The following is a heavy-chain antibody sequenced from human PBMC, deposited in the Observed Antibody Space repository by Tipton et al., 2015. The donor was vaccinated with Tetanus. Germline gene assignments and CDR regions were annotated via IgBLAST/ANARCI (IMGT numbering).Heavy chain of an antibody. Sequence: SLRLSCAASGFTLSRYTLNWVRQAPGKGLEWVSSISSSSRYIYYADSVKGRFTISRDNAKNSLYLQMISLRTEDTAVYFCARAPNSGTSPYFYHYMDVWGKGTTVTVSS. J-gene: IGHJ6*03. CDR3: ARAPNSGTSPYFYHYMDV. V-gene: IGHV3-21*01. D-gene: IGHD3-10*01. CDR2: ISSSSRYI. CDR1: GFTLSRYT.